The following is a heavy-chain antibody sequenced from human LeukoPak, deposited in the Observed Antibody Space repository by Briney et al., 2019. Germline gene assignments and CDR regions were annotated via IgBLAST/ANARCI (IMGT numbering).Heavy chain of an antibody. CDR1: GFTFSSYA. Sequence: PGGSLRLSCAASGFTFSSYAMSWVRQAPGKGLEWVSAISGSGGSTYYADSVKGRFTISRDNSKNTLYLQMNSLRAEDTVVYYCAKDLIDYYGSGSYYTYWGQGTLVTVSS. J-gene: IGHJ4*02. D-gene: IGHD3-10*01. CDR2: ISGSGGST. CDR3: AKDLIDYYGSGSYYTY. V-gene: IGHV3-23*01.